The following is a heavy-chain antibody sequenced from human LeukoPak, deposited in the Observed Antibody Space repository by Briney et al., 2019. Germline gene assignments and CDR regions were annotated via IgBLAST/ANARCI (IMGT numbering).Heavy chain of an antibody. CDR2: ISWNSGSI. CDR3: AKDIMDSGSYYDY. D-gene: IGHD1-26*01. Sequence: GRSLRLSCAASGFTFDDYAMHWVRQAPGKSLEWVSGISWNSGSIGYADSVKGRFTISRDNAKNSLYLQMNSLRAEDTALYYCAKDIMDSGSYYDYWGQGTLVTVSS. V-gene: IGHV3-9*01. J-gene: IGHJ4*02. CDR1: GFTFDDYA.